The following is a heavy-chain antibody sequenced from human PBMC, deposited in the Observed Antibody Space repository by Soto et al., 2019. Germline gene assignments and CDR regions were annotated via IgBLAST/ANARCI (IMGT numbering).Heavy chain of an antibody. CDR3: AIEGSSGWSLFDV. CDR1: GFTFSSYA. D-gene: IGHD6-19*01. CDR2: ISYDGSNK. Sequence: QVQLVESGGGVVQPGRSLRLSCAASGFTFSSYAMHWVRQAPGRGLEWVAVISYDGSNKYYADSVKGRFTISRDNSKNTLYLQMNSLIDEDTAVYYCAIEGSSGWSLFDVWGQGTLVTGSS. V-gene: IGHV3-30-3*01. J-gene: IGHJ4*02.